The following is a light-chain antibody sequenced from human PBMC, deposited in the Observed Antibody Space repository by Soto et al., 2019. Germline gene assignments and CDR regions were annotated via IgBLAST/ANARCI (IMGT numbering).Light chain of an antibody. J-gene: IGKJ5*01. CDR1: QSISNW. Sequence: DTQMTQFQTSLSASVGDRVIITCRASQSISNWLAWYQQKPGKAPNLLIYTGSSLQSGVPSRFSGSGSGTDFTLTINSLQPEDFATYYCQHAASYPITFGQGTRLEV. CDR2: TGS. V-gene: IGKV1-12*01. CDR3: QHAASYPIT.